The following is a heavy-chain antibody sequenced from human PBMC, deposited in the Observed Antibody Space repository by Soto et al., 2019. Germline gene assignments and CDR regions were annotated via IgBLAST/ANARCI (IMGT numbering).Heavy chain of an antibody. CDR3: ARTAPYSSSSSAFDI. D-gene: IGHD6-13*01. J-gene: IGHJ3*02. Sequence: ASVKVSCKASGYTFTSYGINWVRQAPGQGLEWMGIISPSGGSTSYAQKFQGRVTMTRDTSTSTVYMELSSLRSEDTAVYYCARTAPYSSSSSAFDIWGQGTMVTVSS. V-gene: IGHV1-46*03. CDR1: GYTFTSYG. CDR2: ISPSGGST.